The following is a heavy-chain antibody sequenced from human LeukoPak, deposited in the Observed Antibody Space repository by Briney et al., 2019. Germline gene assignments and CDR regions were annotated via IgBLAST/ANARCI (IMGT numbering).Heavy chain of an antibody. Sequence: GGSLRLSCAASGFTFSSYAMSWLRQAPGKGLEWVSAISGSGGSTYYADSVKGRFTISRDNSKDTLYLQMNSLRAEDTAVYYCAKGTYYDFWSGPGHWGQGTLVTVSS. V-gene: IGHV3-23*01. D-gene: IGHD3-3*01. CDR1: GFTFSSYA. J-gene: IGHJ4*02. CDR3: AKGTYYDFWSGPGH. CDR2: ISGSGGST.